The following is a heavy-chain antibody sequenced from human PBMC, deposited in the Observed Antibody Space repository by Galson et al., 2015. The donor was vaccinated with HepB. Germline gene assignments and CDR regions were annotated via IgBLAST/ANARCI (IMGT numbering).Heavy chain of an antibody. V-gene: IGHV5-51*01. D-gene: IGHD3-22*01. CDR1: GYSLSNYW. CDR2: IYPNDSDT. CDR3: ARHDNYYDSSGYYYRGDWFDP. Sequence: QSGAEVKKSGESLKISCKASGYSLSNYWIGWVRQTPGKGLEWMGIIYPNDSDTRYSPSFQGQVTISVDKSIRTAYLQWRSLKASDTAMYYCARHDNYYDSSGYYYRGDWFDPWGQGTLVTVTS. J-gene: IGHJ5*02.